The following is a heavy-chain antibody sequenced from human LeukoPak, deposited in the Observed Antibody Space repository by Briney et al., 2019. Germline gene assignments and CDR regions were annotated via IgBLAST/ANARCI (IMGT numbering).Heavy chain of an antibody. J-gene: IGHJ4*02. CDR2: IWYDGSSK. V-gene: IGHV3-33*01. Sequence: GGSLRLSCAASGFTFSSYGMHWVRQAPGKGLEWVALIWYDGSSKYCTDSVKGRLTISRDNSKNTLYLQMNSLRAEDTAIYYCAREGPRGNSQFDYWGQGTLVTVSS. D-gene: IGHD2/OR15-2a*01. CDR1: GFTFSSYG. CDR3: AREGPRGNSQFDY.